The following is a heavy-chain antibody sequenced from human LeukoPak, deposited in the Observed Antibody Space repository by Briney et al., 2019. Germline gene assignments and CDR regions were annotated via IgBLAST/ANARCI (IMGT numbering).Heavy chain of an antibody. D-gene: IGHD6-19*01. CDR2: INPSGGST. CDR1: GYTFTSYY. J-gene: IGHJ5*02. V-gene: IGHV1-46*01. Sequence: ASVKVSCKASGYTFTSYYMHWVRQAPGQGLEWMGIINPSGGSTSYAQKFQGRVTMTRDTSTSTVYMELSSLRSEDTAVYYCARWASRGWINNWFDPWGQGTLVTVSS. CDR3: ARWASRGWINNWFDP.